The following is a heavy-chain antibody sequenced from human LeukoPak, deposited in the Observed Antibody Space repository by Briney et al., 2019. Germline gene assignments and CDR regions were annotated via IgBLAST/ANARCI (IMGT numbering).Heavy chain of an antibody. D-gene: IGHD6-19*01. CDR2: ISGRSSHI. CDR1: GFSFSSYT. Sequence: GGSLRLSCAASGFSFSSYTMNWVRHAPGKGLEWVSSISGRSSHINYADSMKGRFTISRDNAKNSLYLQMNSLRAEDTAVYYCARGLVAGGFKDVFDIWGQGTMVTVSS. J-gene: IGHJ3*02. CDR3: ARGLVAGGFKDVFDI. V-gene: IGHV3-21*01.